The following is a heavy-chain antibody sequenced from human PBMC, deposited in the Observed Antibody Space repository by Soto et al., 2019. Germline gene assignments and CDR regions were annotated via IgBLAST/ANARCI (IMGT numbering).Heavy chain of an antibody. CDR3: ETILAKSTTWYLHGRDV. CDR1: GGTFGSNA. CDR2: IIPIFDTT. D-gene: IGHD6-13*01. J-gene: IGHJ6*02. V-gene: IGHV1-69*13. Sequence: SVKVSCKASGGTFGSNALSWVRQAPGQGLEWMGGIIPIFDTTHYAQNFQGRVTITADESTSTAYMALSSLRSEDTAVYYCETILAKSTTWYLHGRDVGGQGTSGTVS.